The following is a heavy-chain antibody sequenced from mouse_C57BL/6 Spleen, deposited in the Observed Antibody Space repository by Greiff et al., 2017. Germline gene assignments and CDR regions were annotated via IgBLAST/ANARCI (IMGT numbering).Heavy chain of an antibody. Sequence: QVQLQQPGAELVRPGSSVKLSCKASGYTFTSYWMHWVKQRPIQGLEWIGNIDPSDSETHYNQKFKDKATLTVDKSSSTAYMQLSSLTSEDSAVYYCARRSSGYSAMDYWGQGTSVTVSS. D-gene: IGHD3-2*02. CDR3: ARRSSGYSAMDY. CDR1: GYTFTSYW. CDR2: IDPSDSET. V-gene: IGHV1-52*01. J-gene: IGHJ4*01.